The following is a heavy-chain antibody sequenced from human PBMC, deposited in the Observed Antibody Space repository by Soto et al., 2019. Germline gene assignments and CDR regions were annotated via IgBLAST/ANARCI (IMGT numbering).Heavy chain of an antibody. CDR1: GFTFSSYS. Sequence: GGSRRLSCAASGFTFSSYSMSWVRQAPGKGLEWVSGFRTGADDGTTYFADSVKGRFTISRDDSKNTLFLQMNSLRAEDTAIYYCAKFSNADTYWGQGTLVTVSS. D-gene: IGHD5-18*01. J-gene: IGHJ1*01. V-gene: IGHV3-23*01. CDR2: FRTGADDGTT. CDR3: AKFSNADTY.